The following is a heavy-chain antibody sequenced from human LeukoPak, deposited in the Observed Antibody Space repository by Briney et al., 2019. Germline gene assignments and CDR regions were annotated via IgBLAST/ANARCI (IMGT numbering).Heavy chain of an antibody. Sequence: GGSLRLSCAASGFIFSRYWMSWVRQAPGKGLEWVANIKEDGSEKYYVDSVKGRFTISRDNAKNSLYLQMNSLRAEDTAVYYCARALGYSYGYEWFDPWGQGTLVTVSS. CDR1: GFIFSRYW. D-gene: IGHD5-18*01. CDR2: IKEDGSEK. J-gene: IGHJ5*02. CDR3: ARALGYSYGYEWFDP. V-gene: IGHV3-7*05.